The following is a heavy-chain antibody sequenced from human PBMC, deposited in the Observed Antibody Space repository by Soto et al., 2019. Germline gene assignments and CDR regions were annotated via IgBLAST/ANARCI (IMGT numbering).Heavy chain of an antibody. J-gene: IGHJ4*01. Sequence: SETLSLTCTVSGGSISSSSYYWGWIRQPPGKGLEWIGSIYYSGSTYYNPSLKSRVTISVDTSKNQFSLKLSSVTAADTAVYYCARYSGIAVAGTRGTFDYWGHGTLVTVSS. V-gene: IGHV4-39*01. CDR3: ARYSGIAVAGTRGTFDY. CDR1: GGSISSSSYY. CDR2: IYYSGST. D-gene: IGHD6-19*01.